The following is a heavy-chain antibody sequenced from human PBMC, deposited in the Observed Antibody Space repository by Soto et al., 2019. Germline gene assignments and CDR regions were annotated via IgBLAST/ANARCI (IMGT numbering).Heavy chain of an antibody. CDR1: GGSISSSSYY. V-gene: IGHV4-39*01. Sequence: QLQLQESGPGLVKPSETLSLTCTVSGGSISSSSYYWGWIRQPPGKGLEWIGSIYYSGSTYYNPSLKSRVTISVDTSKNQFSLKLGSVTAADTAVYYCARLGAGVVTTEYHFDYRGQGTLVTVSS. D-gene: IGHD2-21*02. CDR2: IYYSGST. CDR3: ARLGAGVVTTEYHFDY. J-gene: IGHJ4*02.